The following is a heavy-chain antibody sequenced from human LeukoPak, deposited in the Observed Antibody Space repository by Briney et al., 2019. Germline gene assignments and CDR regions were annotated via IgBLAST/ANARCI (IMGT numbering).Heavy chain of an antibody. J-gene: IGHJ6*03. CDR2: ISSSSSTI. CDR3: ARVEMATTWAGYYYYMDV. V-gene: IGHV3-48*04. Sequence: QSGGSLRLSCAVSGFTFSSYSMSWFRQAPGKGLEWVSFISSSSSTIYYADSVKGRFTISRDNAKNTLYLQMNSLRAEDTAVYYCARVEMATTWAGYYYYMDVWGKGTTVTVSS. CDR1: GFTFSSYS. D-gene: IGHD5-24*01.